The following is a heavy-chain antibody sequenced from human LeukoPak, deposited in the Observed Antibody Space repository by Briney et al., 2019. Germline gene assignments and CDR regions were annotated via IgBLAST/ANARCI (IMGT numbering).Heavy chain of an antibody. J-gene: IGHJ4*02. Sequence: AASVKVSCKASGYTFTSYGISWVRQAPGQGLEWMGRIIPILGIANYAQKFQGRVTITADKSTSTAYMELSSLRSEDTAVYYCARTSSKQQLVLAYWGQGTLVTVPS. V-gene: IGHV1-69*04. D-gene: IGHD6-13*01. CDR2: IIPILGIA. CDR3: ARTSSKQQLVLAY. CDR1: GYTFTSYG.